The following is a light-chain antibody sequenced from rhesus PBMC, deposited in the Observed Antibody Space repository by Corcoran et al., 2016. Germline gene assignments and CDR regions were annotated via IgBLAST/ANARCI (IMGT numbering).Light chain of an antibody. V-gene: IGLV2-13*03. CDR1: SSDIGGYNR. CDR3: SSYASSSTYL. Sequence: QAAPTQSPSVSGSPGQSVTISCTGTSSDIGGYNRVSWYQQHPGKAPTLMIYEVSKRPSGVSDRFSGSKSGNTASLTISGRQAGDEADYSFSSYASSSTYLFGAGTRLTVL. CDR2: EVS. J-gene: IGLJ1*01.